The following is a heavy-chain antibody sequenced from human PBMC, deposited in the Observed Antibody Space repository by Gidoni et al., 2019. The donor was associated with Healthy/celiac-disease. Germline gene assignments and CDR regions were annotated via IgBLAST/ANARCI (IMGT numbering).Heavy chain of an antibody. D-gene: IGHD4-17*01. CDR1: GFTFSSYA. CDR3: AKGPRDGDYPRYWYFDL. CDR2: SSGSGGST. Sequence: EVQLLESGGGLVQPGGSLRLSCAASGFTFSSYAMSWVRQAPGKGLGWVSASSGSGGSTYYADSVKGRFTISRDNSKNTLYLQMNSLRAEDTAVYYCAKGPRDGDYPRYWYFDLWGRGTLVTVSS. V-gene: IGHV3-23*01. J-gene: IGHJ2*01.